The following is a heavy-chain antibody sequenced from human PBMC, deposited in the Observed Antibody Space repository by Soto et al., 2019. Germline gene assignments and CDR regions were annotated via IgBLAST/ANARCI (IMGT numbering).Heavy chain of an antibody. D-gene: IGHD6-13*01. CDR3: ARGRRYSSSWYGGPFFDY. V-gene: IGHV4-30-4*01. Sequence: LSLTCTVSGGSISSGDYYWSWIRQPPGKGLEWIGYIYYSGSTYYNPSLKSRVTISVDTSKNQFSLKLSSVTAADTAVYYCARGRRYSSSWYGGPFFDYWGQGTLVTVSS. CDR1: GGSISSGDYY. CDR2: IYYSGST. J-gene: IGHJ4*02.